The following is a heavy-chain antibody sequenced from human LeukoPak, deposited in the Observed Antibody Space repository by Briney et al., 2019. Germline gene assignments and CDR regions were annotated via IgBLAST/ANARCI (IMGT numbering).Heavy chain of an antibody. V-gene: IGHV3-74*01. CDR1: GFTFSRYG. Sequence: GGSLRLSCSASGFTFSRYGMHWVRQAPGKGLVWVSRINSDGSITTYADSVKGRFTISRDNAKNTLYLQMNSLRAEDTAVYYCARSLSGSYDYWGQGTLVTVSS. CDR2: INSDGSIT. CDR3: ARSLSGSYDY. J-gene: IGHJ4*02. D-gene: IGHD1-26*01.